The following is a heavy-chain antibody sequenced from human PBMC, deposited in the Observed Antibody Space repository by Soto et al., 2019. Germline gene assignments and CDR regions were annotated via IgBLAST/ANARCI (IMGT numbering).Heavy chain of an antibody. J-gene: IGHJ4*02. V-gene: IGHV3-9*01. Sequence: GGSLRLSCAASGFTFDDYAMHWVRQAPGKGLEWVSGISWNSGSIGYADSVKGRFTISRDNAKNSLYLQMNSLRAEDTALYYCAKGTFKPGIAVAGNPDYFDYWGQGTLVTVSS. D-gene: IGHD6-19*01. CDR2: ISWNSGSI. CDR3: AKGTFKPGIAVAGNPDYFDY. CDR1: GFTFDDYA.